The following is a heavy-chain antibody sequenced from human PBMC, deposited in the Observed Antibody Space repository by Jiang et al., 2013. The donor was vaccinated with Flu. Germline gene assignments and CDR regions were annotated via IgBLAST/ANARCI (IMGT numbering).Heavy chain of an antibody. D-gene: IGHD6-13*01. Sequence: LLKPSETLSLTCTVSGYSISNGFYWGWIRQPPGKGLEWIGSFYHGGSTYYNPSLKSRVTISVDTSKNQFSLTLTSVTAADTAVYYCARKGYSSSWYLYDYWGQGTLVTVSS. CDR3: ARKGYSSSWYLYDY. CDR2: FYHGGST. J-gene: IGHJ4*02. V-gene: IGHV4-38-2*02. CDR1: GYSISNGFY.